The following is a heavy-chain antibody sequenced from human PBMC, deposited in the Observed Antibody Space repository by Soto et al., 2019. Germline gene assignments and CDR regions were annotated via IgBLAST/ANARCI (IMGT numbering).Heavy chain of an antibody. CDR3: ARPPRNGAMDV. V-gene: IGHV3-21*01. CDR1: AFTFSSYS. CDR2: ITSGSSFI. J-gene: IGHJ6*02. D-gene: IGHD2-8*01. Sequence: PGGSLRLCCVGSAFTFSSYSLNWVRQAPGKGLEWVSSITSGSSFIDYADSVKGRFTISRDDAKNSLFLQMSSLRADDTAVYYCARPPRNGAMDVWGQGTTVTVSS.